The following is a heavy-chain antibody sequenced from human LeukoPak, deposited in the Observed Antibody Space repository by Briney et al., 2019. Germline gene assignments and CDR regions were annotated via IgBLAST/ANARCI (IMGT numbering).Heavy chain of an antibody. V-gene: IGHV1-69*13. CDR1: GYTFTSYG. J-gene: IGHJ6*02. D-gene: IGHD3-10*01. Sequence: ASVKVSCKASGYTFTSYGISWVRQAPGQGLEWMGGIIPIFGTANYAQKFQGRVTITADESTSTAYMELSSLRSEDTAVYYCARGLGLWFGELLSLYGMDVWGQGTTVTVSS. CDR3: ARGLGLWFGELLSLYGMDV. CDR2: IIPIFGTA.